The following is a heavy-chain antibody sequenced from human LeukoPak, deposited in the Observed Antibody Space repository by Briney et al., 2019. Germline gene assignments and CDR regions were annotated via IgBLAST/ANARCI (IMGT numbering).Heavy chain of an antibody. CDR2: IYYSGST. CDR3: AREGRGLRFLI. Sequence: PSETLSLTCTVSGGSISSGVYYWSWIRQHPGKGLEWIGYIYYSGSTCYNPSLKMRVTISVDTSKNQFSLKLSSVTAADTAVYYCAREGRGLRFLIWGQGTLVTVSS. J-gene: IGHJ4*02. D-gene: IGHD3-3*01. V-gene: IGHV4-31*03. CDR1: GGSISSGVYY.